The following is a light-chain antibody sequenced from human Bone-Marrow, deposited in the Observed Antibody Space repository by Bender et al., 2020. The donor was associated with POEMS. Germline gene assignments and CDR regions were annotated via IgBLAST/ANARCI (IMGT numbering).Light chain of an antibody. Sequence: QSALTQPRSVSGSPGQSVAISCTGTSSDVGGYNYVSWYQQHPGKAPKLIIYDVGARPSGVPDRFSGSKSGNTASLTISGLQAEDEADYYCCSYAGSNTLVFGGGTKVTVL. CDR3: CSYAGSNTLV. CDR1: SSDVGGYNY. V-gene: IGLV2-11*01. CDR2: DVG. J-gene: IGLJ3*02.